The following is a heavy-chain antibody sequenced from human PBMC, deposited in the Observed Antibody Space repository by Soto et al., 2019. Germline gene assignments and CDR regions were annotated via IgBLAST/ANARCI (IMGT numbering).Heavy chain of an antibody. CDR2: ILPIVNAT. CDR1: GGTFSRHA. CDR3: AGAPPNNAGDPGACDI. J-gene: IGHJ4*01. V-gene: IGHV1-69*12. D-gene: IGHD4-17*01. Sequence: QVQLVQSGTEVKKPGSSVKVSCKASGGTFSRHAVNWVRQAPGQGLEWMGAILPIVNATNDAQKFQDRVTITAHESTGTGYRALRTLVSEDTAGDFCAGAPPNNAGDPGACDIGGEGTLVIVSS.